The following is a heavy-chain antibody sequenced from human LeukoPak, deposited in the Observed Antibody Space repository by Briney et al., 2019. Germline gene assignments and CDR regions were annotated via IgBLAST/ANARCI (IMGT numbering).Heavy chain of an antibody. CDR3: ARGSGSSSWYNLLYYYMDV. J-gene: IGHJ6*03. CDR1: GCTFTSYD. CDR2: MNPNSGNT. V-gene: IGHV1-8*01. Sequence: GASVKVSCKASGCTFTSYDINWVRQATGQGLEWMGWMNPNSGNTGYAQKFQGRVTMTRNTSISTAYMELSSLRSEGTAVYYCARGSGSSSWYNLLYYYMDVWGKGTTVTVSS. D-gene: IGHD6-13*01.